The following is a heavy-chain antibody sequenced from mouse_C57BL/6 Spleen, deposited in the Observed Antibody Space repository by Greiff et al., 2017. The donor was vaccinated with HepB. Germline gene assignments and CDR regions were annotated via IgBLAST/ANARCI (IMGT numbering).Heavy chain of an antibody. D-gene: IGHD1-1*02. Sequence: VKLQESGAELVRPGASVTLSCKASGYTFTDYEMHWVKQTPVHGLEWIGAIDPETGGTAYNQKLKGKAILTADKSSSTAYMELRSLTSEDSAVYYCTGGTYYYAMDYWGQGTSVTVSS. CDR3: TGGTYYYAMDY. V-gene: IGHV1-15*01. J-gene: IGHJ4*01. CDR1: GYTFTDYE. CDR2: IDPETGGT.